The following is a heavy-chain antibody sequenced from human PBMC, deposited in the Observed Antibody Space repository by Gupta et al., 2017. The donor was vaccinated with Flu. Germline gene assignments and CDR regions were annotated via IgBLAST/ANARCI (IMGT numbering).Heavy chain of an antibody. CDR3: ARYDILTGYYNYYYYGMDV. J-gene: IGHJ6*02. V-gene: IGHV1-69*01. D-gene: IGHD3-9*01. Sequence: GLEWMGGIIPIFGTANYAQKFQGRVTITADESTSTAYMELSSLRSEDTAVYYCARYDILTGYYNYYYYGMDVWGQGTTVTVSS. CDR2: IIPIFGTA.